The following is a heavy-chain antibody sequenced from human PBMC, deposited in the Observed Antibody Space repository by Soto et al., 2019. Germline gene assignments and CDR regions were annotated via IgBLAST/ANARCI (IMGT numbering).Heavy chain of an antibody. Sequence: QVQLQKWGARLLNPSETLSLTCAVYGGSFSGYYWTWIRQSPEKGLEWLGEVIHSGTTYYNPSINPRVSILVHTPENQFSLKMSSVTAEETAVYYCARGIGYCSSINCYSSRRLSFDSWGQGTLVTVSS. CDR2: VIHSGTT. V-gene: IGHV4-34*01. J-gene: IGHJ4*02. CDR1: GGSFSGYY. D-gene: IGHD2-2*01. CDR3: ARGIGYCSSINCYSSRRLSFDS.